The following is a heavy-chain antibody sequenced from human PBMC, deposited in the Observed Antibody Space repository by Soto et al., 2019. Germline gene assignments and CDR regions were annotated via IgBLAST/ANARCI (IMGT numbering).Heavy chain of an antibody. CDR3: ARMATSGTLNWFDP. Sequence: QVQLVQSGAEVKKPGASVKVSCQASGYAFSNNDISWVGQGTGQGLEWMGWMNPNSGNGGYAQKFQGRVTMTRDTSTSTAYMELSSLTSDDTAIYYCARMATSGTLNWFDPWGQGTLVTVSS. V-gene: IGHV1-8*01. CDR1: GYAFSNND. J-gene: IGHJ5*02. CDR2: MNPNSGNG.